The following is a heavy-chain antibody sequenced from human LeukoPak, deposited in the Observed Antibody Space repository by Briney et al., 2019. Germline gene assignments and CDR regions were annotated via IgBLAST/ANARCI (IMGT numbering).Heavy chain of an antibody. D-gene: IGHD6-19*01. Sequence: SETLSLTCTVSGGSMRNYYWGWIRQSPGKGLEWIGYIYYSWITKYNPSLQSRVTISLDTSKNQFSLKLSSVTAADTAVFYCARLVAGNDFDYWGQGTQVTVSS. CDR2: IYYSWIT. V-gene: IGHV4-59*08. J-gene: IGHJ4*02. CDR3: ARLVAGNDFDY. CDR1: GGSMRNYY.